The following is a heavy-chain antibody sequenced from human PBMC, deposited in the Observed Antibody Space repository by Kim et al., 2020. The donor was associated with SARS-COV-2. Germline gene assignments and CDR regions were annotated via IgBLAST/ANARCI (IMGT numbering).Heavy chain of an antibody. Sequence: GGSLRLSCAASGFTFSSYAMSWVRQAPGKGLEWVSAISGSGGSTYYADSVKGRFTISRDNSKNTLYLQMNSLRAEDTAVYYCAKGLWFGERGYYYYYYGMDVWGQGTTVTVSS. D-gene: IGHD3-10*01. CDR2: ISGSGGST. CDR3: AKGLWFGERGYYYYYYGMDV. J-gene: IGHJ6*02. CDR1: GFTFSSYA. V-gene: IGHV3-23*01.